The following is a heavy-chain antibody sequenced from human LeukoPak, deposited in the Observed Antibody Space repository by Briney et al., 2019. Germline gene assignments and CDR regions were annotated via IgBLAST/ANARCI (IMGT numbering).Heavy chain of an antibody. CDR2: ISGSGGNT. V-gene: IGHV3-23*01. Sequence: PGASLRLSCAAAGFTFSSYSMSWIRLDPGKGLEWVSVISGSGGNTYYADSVKGRFTISRDNSKNTLYLQMNSLRAEDTAIYYCAKDGKGAPVAGTGYFDYWGQGTLVTVSS. CDR3: AKDGKGAPVAGTGYFDY. D-gene: IGHD6-19*01. CDR1: GFTFSSYS. J-gene: IGHJ4*02.